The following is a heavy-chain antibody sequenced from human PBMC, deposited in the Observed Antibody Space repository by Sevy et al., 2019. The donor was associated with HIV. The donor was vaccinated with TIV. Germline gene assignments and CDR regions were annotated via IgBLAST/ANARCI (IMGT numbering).Heavy chain of an antibody. Sequence: ASVKVSCKVSGYTLTKLSMHWVRQAPGKGLEWMGSFDLEDGETLYAQSLQGRITMTEDTSTDTAYMELNSLRSEDTAVYYCATTKDYYESSGCPFDYWGQGTLVTVSS. CDR3: ATTKDYYESSGCPFDY. V-gene: IGHV1-24*01. J-gene: IGHJ4*02. CDR1: GYTLTKLS. D-gene: IGHD3-22*01. CDR2: FDLEDGET.